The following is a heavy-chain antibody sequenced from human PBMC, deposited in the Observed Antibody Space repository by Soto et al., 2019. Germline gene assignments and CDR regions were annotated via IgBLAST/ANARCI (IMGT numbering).Heavy chain of an antibody. J-gene: IGHJ4*02. D-gene: IGHD4-17*01. Sequence: GGSLRLSCAASGFIFSSFAVYWVRQAPGKGLEWVAVISSDGSKKYYADSVKGRFTISRDNSKNTLFLQMNSLRAEDTAVYYCTRDMDYGDRAFGEYWGQGTLVTVSS. V-gene: IGHV3-30-3*01. CDR3: TRDMDYGDRAFGEY. CDR2: ISSDGSKK. CDR1: GFIFSSFA.